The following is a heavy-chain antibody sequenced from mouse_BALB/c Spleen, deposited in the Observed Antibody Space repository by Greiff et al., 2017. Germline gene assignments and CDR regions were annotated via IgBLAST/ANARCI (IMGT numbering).Heavy chain of an antibody. Sequence: EVKVVESGTVLARPGASVKMSCKASGYTFTSYWMHWVKQRPGQGLEWIGAIYPGNSDTSYNQKFKGKAKLTAVTSTSTAYMELSSLTNEDSAVYYCTRTSWDDYFDYWGQGTTLTVSS. J-gene: IGHJ2*01. CDR1: GYTFTSYW. CDR2: IYPGNSDT. D-gene: IGHD4-1*01. V-gene: IGHV1-5*01. CDR3: TRTSWDDYFDY.